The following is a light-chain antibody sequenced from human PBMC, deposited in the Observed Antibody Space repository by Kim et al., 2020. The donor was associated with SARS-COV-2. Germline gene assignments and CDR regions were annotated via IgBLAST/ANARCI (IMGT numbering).Light chain of an antibody. Sequence: LSPGESATLSCRASQRVGSNLAWYQQRPGQAPRLLIYDASSRATAIPARFSGSGSGTDFTLTINSLETQDFAIYYCQQRSIWPPTFGQGTKVDIK. CDR3: QQRSIWPPT. CDR1: QRVGSN. CDR2: DAS. V-gene: IGKV3-11*01. J-gene: IGKJ1*01.